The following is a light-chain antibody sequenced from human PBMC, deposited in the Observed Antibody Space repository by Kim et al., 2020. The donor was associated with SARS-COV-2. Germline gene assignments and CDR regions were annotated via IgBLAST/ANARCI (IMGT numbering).Light chain of an antibody. J-gene: IGLJ2*01. Sequence: APGKASRIPCGGNNIGSKNVHWSQQKPGQAPVLVIYYDRDRPSGIPERFSGSNSGNTATLAISRVEAGDEADYFCQVWDSSSDHVVFGGGTQLTVL. V-gene: IGLV3-21*01. CDR3: QVWDSSSDHVV. CDR1: NIGSKN. CDR2: YDR.